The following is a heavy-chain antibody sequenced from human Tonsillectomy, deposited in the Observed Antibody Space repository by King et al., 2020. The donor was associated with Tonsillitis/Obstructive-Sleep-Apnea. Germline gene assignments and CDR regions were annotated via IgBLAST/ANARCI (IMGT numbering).Heavy chain of an antibody. D-gene: IGHD6-13*01. CDR3: AEGGYSSSWSDAFDI. Sequence: VQLVESGGGVVQPGRSLRLSCAASGFTFSSYAMHWVRQAPGKGLEWVAVISYDGSNKYYADSVKGRFTISRDNSKNTLYLQMNSLRAEDTAVYYCAEGGYSSSWSDAFDIWGQGTMVTVSS. V-gene: IGHV3-30*04. CDR1: GFTFSSYA. J-gene: IGHJ3*02. CDR2: ISYDGSNK.